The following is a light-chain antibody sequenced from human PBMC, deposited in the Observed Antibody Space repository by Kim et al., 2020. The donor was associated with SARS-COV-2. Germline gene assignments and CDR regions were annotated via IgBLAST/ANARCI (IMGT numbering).Light chain of an antibody. J-gene: IGLJ2*01. Sequence: SYELTQPPSVSVSPGQTASITCSGDKLEDKYTCWYQQKPGQSPVLVIYRDSRRPSGIPERFSGSNSGNTATLTISGTQAMDEADYYCQTWDSSGVFGGGTQLTVL. V-gene: IGLV3-1*01. CDR1: KLEDKY. CDR3: QTWDSSGV. CDR2: RDS.